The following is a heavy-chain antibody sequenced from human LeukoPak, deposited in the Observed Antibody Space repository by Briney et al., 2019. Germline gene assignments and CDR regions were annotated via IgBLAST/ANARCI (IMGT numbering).Heavy chain of an antibody. Sequence: PGRSLRLSCAASGFTFDDYAMHWVRQAPGKGLEWVSGISWNSCSIGYADSVKGRFTISRDNAKNSLYLQMNGLRAEDTALYYCAKGSSSWSHYYYYYGIHVWRQGTTVSVSS. V-gene: IGHV3-9*01. CDR3: AKGSSSWSHYYYYYGIHV. J-gene: IGHJ6*02. D-gene: IGHD6-13*01. CDR1: GFTFDDYA. CDR2: ISWNSCSI.